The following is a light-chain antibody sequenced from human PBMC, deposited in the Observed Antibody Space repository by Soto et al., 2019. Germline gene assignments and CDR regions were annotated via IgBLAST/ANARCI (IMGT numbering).Light chain of an antibody. CDR2: GTS. CDR1: QRISTSY. CDR3: QQYGDSPFT. J-gene: IGKJ3*01. Sequence: EIVLTQSPGTLSLSAGERATLSCRASQRISTSYLAWYQRKPGRAPRVLVYGTSTRATGIPSRFSGSGSGTDFTLTISRLEPEDFAVYYCQQYGDSPFTFGPGTKVDIK. V-gene: IGKV3-20*01.